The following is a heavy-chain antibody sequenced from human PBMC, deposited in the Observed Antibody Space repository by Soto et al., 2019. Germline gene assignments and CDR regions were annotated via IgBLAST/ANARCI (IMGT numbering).Heavy chain of an antibody. Sequence: QLVESGGGVVKPGGSLTLSCAASGFSLDSYAMHWVRQAPGKGHEWLAVVTYDGKNIYYGDSVKGRFTISKDDSKNTLYLRMSSLTAEDTATYSCARDYVARPCDRIQHWGRGTLVTVSS. CDR3: ARDYVARPCDRIQH. CDR2: VTYDGKNI. CDR1: GFSLDSYA. V-gene: IGHV3-30*03. D-gene: IGHD3-10*02. J-gene: IGHJ1*01.